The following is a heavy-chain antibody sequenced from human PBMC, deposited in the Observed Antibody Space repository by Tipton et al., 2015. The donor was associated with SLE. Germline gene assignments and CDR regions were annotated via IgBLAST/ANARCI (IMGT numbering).Heavy chain of an antibody. CDR1: GFDFSSNE. CDR2: ISGTSSYI. Sequence: SLRLSCATSGFDFSSNEMNWVRQAPGKGLEWVSAISGTSSYIYYAASVKGRFTVSRDNAKNSLYLQMNSVRVDDTAVYYCVRGLPRWQLRGLSYYDSWGQGTLVTVSS. D-gene: IGHD5-24*01. CDR3: VRGLPRWQLRGLSYYDS. V-gene: IGHV3-21*01. J-gene: IGHJ4*02.